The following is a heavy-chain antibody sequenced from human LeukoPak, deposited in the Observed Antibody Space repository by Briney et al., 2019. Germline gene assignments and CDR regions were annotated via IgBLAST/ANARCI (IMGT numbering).Heavy chain of an antibody. Sequence: GASVKVSCKASGYTFTSYDINWVRQATGQGLEWMGWMNPNSGNTGYAQKFQGRVTMTRNTSISTAYMELSSLRSEDTAVYYCATRREEYYDSSGYWGQGTLVTVSS. V-gene: IGHV1-8*01. CDR3: ATRREEYYDSSGY. CDR1: GYTFTSYD. D-gene: IGHD3-22*01. J-gene: IGHJ4*02. CDR2: MNPNSGNT.